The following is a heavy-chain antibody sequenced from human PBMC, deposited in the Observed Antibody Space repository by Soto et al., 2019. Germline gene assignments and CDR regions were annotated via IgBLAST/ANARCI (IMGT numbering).Heavy chain of an antibody. Sequence: QLRESGPGLVKPSGTLSLTCFVSGASISSTYWWSWVLQTPGKRLEWIGQIYHTGTTNYNPSLKNRVTISLDKSNNQFSLRLTSMTAADTAVYYCATLPPRIVVVMTDLPTWGQGTLVTVSS. CDR3: ATLPPRIVVVMTDLPT. D-gene: IGHD2-15*01. V-gene: IGHV4-4*02. CDR1: GASISSTYW. CDR2: IYHTGTT. J-gene: IGHJ5*02.